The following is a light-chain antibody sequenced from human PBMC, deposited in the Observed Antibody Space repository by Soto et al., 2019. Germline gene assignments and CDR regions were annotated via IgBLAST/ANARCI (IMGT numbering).Light chain of an antibody. Sequence: DIHMTQSPPTLSASVGDRVIITCRASQSISIWLAWYQQKPGKAPNLLIYKTSSLETGVPSRFSGSGSGTEFTLTISSLQPDDFATYYCQHWNDYSWTFGQGTKVEVK. CDR3: QHWNDYSWT. CDR2: KTS. V-gene: IGKV1-5*03. J-gene: IGKJ1*01. CDR1: QSISIW.